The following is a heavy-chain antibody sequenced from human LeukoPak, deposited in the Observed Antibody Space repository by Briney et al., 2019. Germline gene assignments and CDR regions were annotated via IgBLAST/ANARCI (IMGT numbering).Heavy chain of an antibody. V-gene: IGHV4-30-2*01. J-gene: IGHJ5*02. CDR3: ARELWFVNAPGSWLDL. CDR2: IFHSGNS. Sequence: SQTLSLTCAVSGDSISSGDYSWSWLRQPSGKGLEWIGYIFHSGNSYYNPSLKSPVTISVDKTKNQFSLRLPSVTAADTAVYYCARELWFVNAPGSWLDLWGQGALVTVSS. D-gene: IGHD3-10*01. CDR1: GDSISSGDYS.